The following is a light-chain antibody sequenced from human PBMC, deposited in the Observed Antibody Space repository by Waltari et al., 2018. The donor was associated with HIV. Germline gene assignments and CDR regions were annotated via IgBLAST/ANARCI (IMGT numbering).Light chain of an antibody. V-gene: IGKV1-5*03. CDR1: QSISSW. J-gene: IGKJ1*01. Sequence: DIQMTQSPSALSAFVGDRVTIPCRASQSISSWLAWYQQKPGEAPKLLIYKASSLESGVPSGFSGSGSGTEFTLTISSLQPDDLATYYCQQYNDYPPTFGQGTKVEIK. CDR3: QQYNDYPPT. CDR2: KAS.